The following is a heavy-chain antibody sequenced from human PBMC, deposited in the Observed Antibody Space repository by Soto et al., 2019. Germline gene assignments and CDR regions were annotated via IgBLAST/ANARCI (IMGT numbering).Heavy chain of an antibody. J-gene: IGHJ5*02. CDR2: ISDSGSTI. D-gene: IGHD5-12*01. V-gene: IGHV3-48*01. CDR1: GFPFTSYA. Sequence: EVHLVESVGGLVQPGGSLRLSCAASGFPFTSYAMNWVRQTPDKGLEWLSYISDSGSTIHYADSVKGRFTISRDNAKNSLYLQMNSLRADDTAVYYCTRDGSWGQGTLVTVSS. CDR3: TRDGS.